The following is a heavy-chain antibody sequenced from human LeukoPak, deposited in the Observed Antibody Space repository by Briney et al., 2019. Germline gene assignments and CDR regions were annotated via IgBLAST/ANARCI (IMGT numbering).Heavy chain of an antibody. D-gene: IGHD1-26*01. V-gene: IGHV3-21*01. J-gene: IGHJ5*02. Sequence: GGSLRLSCAASGFTFSSYSMNWVRQAPGKGLEWVSSISNSRSYIYYADSVKGRFTISRDNAKNSLYLQMNRLRAEDTAVYYYAGVGVGCNYVYWFDPWGQGTLVTVSS. CDR2: ISNSRSYI. CDR1: GFTFSSYS. CDR3: AGVGVGCNYVYWFDP.